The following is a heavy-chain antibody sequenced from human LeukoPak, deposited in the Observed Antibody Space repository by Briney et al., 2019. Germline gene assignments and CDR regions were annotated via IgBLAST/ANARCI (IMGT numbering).Heavy chain of an antibody. D-gene: IGHD2-15*01. CDR2: ISGSGGST. J-gene: IGHJ4*02. CDR1: GFTFSSYG. Sequence: GGSLRLSCAASGFTFSSYGMSWVRQAPGKGLEWVSAISGSGGSTYYADSVKGRFTISRDNSKNTLYLQMNSLRAEDTAVYYCAKDTERKVVVAATWNYWGQGTLVTVSS. CDR3: AKDTERKVVVAATWNY. V-gene: IGHV3-23*01.